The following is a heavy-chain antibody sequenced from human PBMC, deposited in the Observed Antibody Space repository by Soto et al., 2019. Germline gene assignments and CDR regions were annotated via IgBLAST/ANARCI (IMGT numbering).Heavy chain of an antibody. J-gene: IGHJ5*02. CDR2: IIPMSGRP. Sequence: SVKVSCKASGGSFNSFAISWVRQAPGQGLEWMGGIIPMSGRPNYAQRFQGKVTISSDKFTSTVFMEVHSLTYEDTAVYYCARRGRESANWFDPWGQGTLVTVSS. CDR3: ARRGRESANWFDP. CDR1: GGSFNSFA. V-gene: IGHV1-69*06.